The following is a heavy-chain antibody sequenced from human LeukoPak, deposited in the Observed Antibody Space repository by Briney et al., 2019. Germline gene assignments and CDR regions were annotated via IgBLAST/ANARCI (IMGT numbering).Heavy chain of an antibody. CDR3: ARGADGVIVGGSGDFDY. J-gene: IGHJ4*02. Sequence: ASVKVSCKASGYTFTSYDINWVRQATGQGLEWMGWMNPNSGNTGYAQKFQGRVTMTRNTSISTAYMELSSLRSEDTAVYYCARGADGVIVGGSGDFDYWGQGTLVIVSS. D-gene: IGHD1-26*01. V-gene: IGHV1-8*02. CDR1: GYTFTSYD. CDR2: MNPNSGNT.